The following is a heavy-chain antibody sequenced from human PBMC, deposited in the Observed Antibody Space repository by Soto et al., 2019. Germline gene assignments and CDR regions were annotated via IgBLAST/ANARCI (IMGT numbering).Heavy chain of an antibody. Sequence: ASVKVSCKASGYTFTSYGISWVRQAPGQGLEWMGWISAYNGNTNYAQKLQGRVTMTTDTSTSTAYMELRSLRSDDTAVYYCARVKWELRPSRKPNNYYYGMDVWGQGTTVTVSS. D-gene: IGHD1-26*01. J-gene: IGHJ6*02. CDR2: ISAYNGNT. V-gene: IGHV1-18*01. CDR3: ARVKWELRPSRKPNNYYYGMDV. CDR1: GYTFTSYG.